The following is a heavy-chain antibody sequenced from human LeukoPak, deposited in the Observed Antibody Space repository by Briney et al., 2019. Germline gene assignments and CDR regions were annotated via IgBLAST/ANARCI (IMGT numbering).Heavy chain of an antibody. CDR1: GFTFTTYA. CDR2: ISYDDGSNK. V-gene: IGHV3-30*04. J-gene: IGHJ4*02. CDR3: ARVCCSSTSCYSPLFDN. Sequence: GGSLRLSCAASGFTFTTYALHWVRQAPGKGLEWVAVISYDDGSNKYYADSVKGRFTISRDNSKNTLYLQMNSLRTEDTAVYYCARVCCSSTSCYSPLFDNWGQGTLVTVSS. D-gene: IGHD2-2*01.